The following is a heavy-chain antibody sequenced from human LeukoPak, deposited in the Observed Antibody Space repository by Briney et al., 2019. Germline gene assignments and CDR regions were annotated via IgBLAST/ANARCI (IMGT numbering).Heavy chain of an antibody. V-gene: IGHV3-53*04. CDR1: GFTVSSNY. CDR2: IYSGGST. D-gene: IGHD6-19*01. Sequence: GGSLRLSCAASGFTVSSNYMSWDRQAPGKGLEWVSVIYSGGSTYYADSVKGRFTISRHNSKNTLYLQMNSLRAEDTAVYYCARGNVDSSGWSVGLYYFDYWGQGTLVTVSS. CDR3: ARGNVDSSGWSVGLYYFDY. J-gene: IGHJ4*02.